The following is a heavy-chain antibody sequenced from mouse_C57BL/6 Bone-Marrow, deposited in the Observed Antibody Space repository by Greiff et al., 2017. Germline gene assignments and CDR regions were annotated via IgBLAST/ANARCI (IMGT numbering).Heavy chain of an antibody. Sequence: VQLQQSGAELVRPGASVTLSCKASGYTFTDYEMHWVKQTPVHGLEWIGAIDPETGGTAYNQKFKGKAILTADKSSSTAYMELRSLTSEDSAVYYCTRYDYGGYFDVWGTGTTVTVSS. J-gene: IGHJ1*03. CDR2: IDPETGGT. CDR3: TRYDYGGYFDV. V-gene: IGHV1-15*01. D-gene: IGHD2-4*01. CDR1: GYTFTDYE.